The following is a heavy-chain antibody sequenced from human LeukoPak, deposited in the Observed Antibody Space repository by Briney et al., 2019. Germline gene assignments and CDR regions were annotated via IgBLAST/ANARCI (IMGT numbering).Heavy chain of an antibody. CDR2: IKEDGSEK. CDR3: ARALVVPAAIDCGY. D-gene: IGHD2-2*02. CDR1: GFTFSNYW. J-gene: IGHJ4*02. Sequence: GGSLRLSCAASGFTFSNYWMGWVRQPPGKGLQWVANIKEDGSEKYYVDSVEGRFTISRDNAKNSVYLQMNSLRVEDTAVYYCARALVVPAAIDCGYWGQGTLVTVSS. V-gene: IGHV3-7*01.